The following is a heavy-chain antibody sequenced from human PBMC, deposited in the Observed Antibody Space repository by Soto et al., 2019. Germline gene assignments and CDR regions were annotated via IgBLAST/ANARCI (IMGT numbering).Heavy chain of an antibody. CDR3: ATHRRYSSGWYYYGMDV. CDR1: GGSISTTTYY. CDR2: IYYTGRT. D-gene: IGHD6-25*01. J-gene: IGHJ6*02. V-gene: IGHV4-39*01. Sequence: PSETLSVTCTVSGGSISTTTYYWGWVRQPPGKGLEWIGNIYYTGRTYYNPSLKSRVTISVDTSNNQFSLRLNSVTAADTAVYYCATHRRYSSGWYYYGMDVWGQGTTVTVSS.